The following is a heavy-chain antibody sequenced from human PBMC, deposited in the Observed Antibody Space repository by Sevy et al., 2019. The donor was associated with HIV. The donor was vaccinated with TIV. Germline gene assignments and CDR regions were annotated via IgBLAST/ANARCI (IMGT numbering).Heavy chain of an antibody. CDR2: ISGTGAST. J-gene: IGHJ4*02. D-gene: IGHD1-26*01. CDR1: GFRFSSYG. V-gene: IGHV3-23*01. Sequence: GGCLRLSCSASGFRFSSYGMTWVRQAPGKGLEWVSSISGTGASTDYADSVKGRFTISRDNSRNTLFLQMNTLRAEDTAVYYCAKDGGVKWEQYYFDSWGQGTLVTVSS. CDR3: AKDGGVKWEQYYFDS.